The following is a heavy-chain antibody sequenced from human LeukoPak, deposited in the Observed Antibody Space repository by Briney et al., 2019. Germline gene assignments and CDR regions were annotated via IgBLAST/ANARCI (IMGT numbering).Heavy chain of an antibody. D-gene: IGHD3-10*01. J-gene: IGHJ4*01. CDR2: ISGSGGNT. CDR1: GFTFSNFA. V-gene: IGHV3-23*01. Sequence: GGSLRLSCAASGFTFSNFAMSWVRQAPGKGLEWVSAISGSGGNTYYADSVKGRFTISRDNAKNTLYLQMNSLRAEDTAVYYCARGRAGNYYNHNDYWGQGTLVTVSS. CDR3: ARGRAGNYYNHNDY.